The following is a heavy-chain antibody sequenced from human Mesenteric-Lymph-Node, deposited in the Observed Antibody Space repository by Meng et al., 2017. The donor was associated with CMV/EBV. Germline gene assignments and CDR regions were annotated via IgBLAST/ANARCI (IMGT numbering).Heavy chain of an antibody. CDR3: ARYRGAYDYFDY. Sequence: GESLKISCAASGFTFDDYTMHWVRQAPGKGLEWVSLISWDGDSTYYADSVKGRFTISRDNSKNSLYVQMNSLRTEDTALYYCARYRGAYDYFDYWGQGALVTVSS. CDR1: GFTFDDYT. V-gene: IGHV3-43*01. CDR2: ISWDGDST. J-gene: IGHJ4*02. D-gene: IGHD3-10*01.